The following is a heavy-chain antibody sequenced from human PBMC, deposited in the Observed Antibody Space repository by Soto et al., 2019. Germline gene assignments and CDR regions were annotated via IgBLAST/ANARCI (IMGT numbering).Heavy chain of an antibody. CDR1: GGSVSSGSYY. J-gene: IGHJ5*02. Sequence: QVQLQESGPGLVKPSETLSLTCTVSGGSVSSGSYYWSWIRQPPGKGLEWIGYIYYSGSTNYNPSLKSRVTISVDTSKNQFSLKLSSVTAADTAVYYCARFLVGASRGGWFDPWGQGTLVTVSS. V-gene: IGHV4-61*01. D-gene: IGHD1-26*01. CDR2: IYYSGST. CDR3: ARFLVGASRGGWFDP.